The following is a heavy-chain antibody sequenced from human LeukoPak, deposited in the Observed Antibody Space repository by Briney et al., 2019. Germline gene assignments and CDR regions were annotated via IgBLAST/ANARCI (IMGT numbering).Heavy chain of an antibody. V-gene: IGHV3-64D*06. Sequence: GGSLRLSCSASGVTFSSYAMHWVRQAPGKGLEYVSAISTHGDSTYYADSVKGRFTISRDNSKNTLYLQMSSLRVEDMAVYYCVKESTTSWLFDYWGQGTLVIVSS. CDR1: GVTFSSYA. CDR2: ISTHGDST. J-gene: IGHJ4*02. CDR3: VKESTTSWLFDY. D-gene: IGHD2-2*01.